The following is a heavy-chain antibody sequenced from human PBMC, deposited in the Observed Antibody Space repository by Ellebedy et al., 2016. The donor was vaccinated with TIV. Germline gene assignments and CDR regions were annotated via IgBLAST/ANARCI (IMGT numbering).Heavy chain of an antibody. D-gene: IGHD6-13*01. CDR2: MNPNSGYT. CDR1: GYTFTSYD. Sequence: ASVKVSCXASGYTFTSYDINWVRQATGQRLEWMGWMNPNSGYTDYAQKFQGRVTMTRNTSISTAYMEFRSLRSEDTAVYYCARAPAAAVQDDAFDIWGQGTVVTVSS. J-gene: IGHJ3*02. CDR3: ARAPAAAVQDDAFDI. V-gene: IGHV1-8*01.